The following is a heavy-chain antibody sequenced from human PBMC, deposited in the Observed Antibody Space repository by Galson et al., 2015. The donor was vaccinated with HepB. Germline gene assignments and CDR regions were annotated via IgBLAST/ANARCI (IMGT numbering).Heavy chain of an antibody. V-gene: IGHV3-21*01. CDR1: GFTFSSYS. CDR2: ISSSSSYI. D-gene: IGHD4-17*01. Sequence: SLRLSCAASGFTFSSYSMNWVRQAPGRGLEWVSSISSSSSYIYYADSVKGRFTISRDNAKNSLYLQMNSLRAEDTAVYYCARDIGDYQPVDWGQGTLVTVSS. J-gene: IGHJ4*02. CDR3: ARDIGDYQPVD.